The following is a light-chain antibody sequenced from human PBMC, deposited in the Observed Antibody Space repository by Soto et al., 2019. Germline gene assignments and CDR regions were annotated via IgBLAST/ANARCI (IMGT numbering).Light chain of an antibody. CDR3: QQNYNTPRT. V-gene: IGKV1-39*01. Sequence: DIQMTQSPSSLSASVGDRVTITCRASQSISNYLSWYQQKPGKAPRLLIYSASTLQSGVPSRFGGSGSGTDFTLTISSLQPEDFGTYYCQQNYNTPRTFGPGTKVDI. J-gene: IGKJ3*01. CDR2: SAS. CDR1: QSISNY.